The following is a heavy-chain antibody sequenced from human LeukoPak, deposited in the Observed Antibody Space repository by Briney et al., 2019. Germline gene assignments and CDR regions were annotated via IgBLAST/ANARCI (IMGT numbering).Heavy chain of an antibody. V-gene: IGHV3-23*01. CDR1: GFPFSSHG. J-gene: IGHJ4*02. Sequence: GGSLRLSCAGSGFPFSSHGMNWVRQAPGKGLEWVSGISPGGGPTYYADSVKGRFTISRDDSKNTLYLQMKNLRAEDTAVYYCAKDRSSSWYFDYWGQGTLVTVSS. CDR2: ISPGGGPT. CDR3: AKDRSSSWYFDY. D-gene: IGHD6-13*01.